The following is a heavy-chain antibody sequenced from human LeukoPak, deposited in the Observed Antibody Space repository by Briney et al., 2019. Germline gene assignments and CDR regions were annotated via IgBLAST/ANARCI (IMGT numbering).Heavy chain of an antibody. D-gene: IGHD3-22*01. CDR2: ISSSSSYI. J-gene: IGHJ4*02. Sequence: GGSLRLSCAASGFTFSSYAMSWVRQAPGKGLEWVSSISSSSSYIYYADSVKGRFTISRDNAKNSLYLQMNSLRAEDTAVYYCARDHHYYDSSPIYWGQGTLVTVSS. CDR1: GFTFSSYA. V-gene: IGHV3-21*01. CDR3: ARDHHYYDSSPIY.